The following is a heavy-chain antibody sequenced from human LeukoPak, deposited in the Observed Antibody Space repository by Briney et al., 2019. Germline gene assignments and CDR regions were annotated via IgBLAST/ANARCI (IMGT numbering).Heavy chain of an antibody. V-gene: IGHV3-7*03. Sequence: TGGSLRLSCAASGFTFSSCWMSWVRQAPGKGLEWVANIKLDGSEKNYVDSVKGRFTISRDNTKNSLYLQMNSLRAEDTAVFYCARDQYDTWSRRGNFDSWGQGTLVIVSS. CDR3: ARDQYDTWSRRGNFDS. D-gene: IGHD3/OR15-3a*01. J-gene: IGHJ4*02. CDR1: GFTFSSCW. CDR2: IKLDGSEK.